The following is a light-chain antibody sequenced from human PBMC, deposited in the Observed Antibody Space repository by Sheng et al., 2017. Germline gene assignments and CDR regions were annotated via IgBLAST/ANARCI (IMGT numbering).Light chain of an antibody. J-gene: IGKJ1*01. CDR3: QQYSSSPPWT. CDR1: QSISID. CDR2: GAS. Sequence: EIVMTQSPATLSVSPGERATLSCRASQSISIDLAWYQQKPGQAPRLLINGASSRATGIPDRFSGSGSGTDFTLTIRRLEPEDFAVYYCQQYSSSPPWTFGQGTKVEMK. V-gene: IGKV3-20*01.